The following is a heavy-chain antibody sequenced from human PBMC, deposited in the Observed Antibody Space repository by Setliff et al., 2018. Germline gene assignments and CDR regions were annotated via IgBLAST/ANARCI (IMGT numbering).Heavy chain of an antibody. J-gene: IGHJ6*03. D-gene: IGHD3-10*01. CDR3: ARSHYYASGNSHYYYMDV. V-gene: IGHV4-59*08. Sequence: PSETLSLTCNVSGGSISSDYWSWIRQPPGKALEWIGYFYHSASSNYSPSLKGRVTMSADTSKNQLYLSLTSVSVADTAMYYCARSHYYASGNSHYYYMDVWGKGTAVTVSS. CDR2: FYHSASS. CDR1: GGSISSDY.